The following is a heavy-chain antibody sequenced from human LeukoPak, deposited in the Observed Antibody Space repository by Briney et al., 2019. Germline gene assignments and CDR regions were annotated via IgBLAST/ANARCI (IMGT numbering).Heavy chain of an antibody. V-gene: IGHV1-2*02. CDR2: INPNSGGT. D-gene: IGHD5/OR15-5a*01. J-gene: IGHJ6*02. CDR1: GYTFTGYY. Sequence: ASVKVSCKASGYTFTGYYMHWVRQAPGQGLEWMGWINPNSGGTNYAQKFQGRVTMTRDTSISTAYMELSRLGSDDTAVYYCARGSRSTSLDGMDVWGQGTTVTVSS. CDR3: ARGSRSTSLDGMDV.